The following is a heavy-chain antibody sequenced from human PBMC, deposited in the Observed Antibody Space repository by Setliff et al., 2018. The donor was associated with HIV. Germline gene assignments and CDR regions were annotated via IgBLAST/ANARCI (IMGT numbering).Heavy chain of an antibody. CDR3: AKGASSYYHLYYFDY. CDR1: GFTFSSYE. D-gene: IGHD3-22*01. CDR2: ISWNSGSI. Sequence: RLSCAASGFTFSSYEMNWVRQAPGKGLEWVSGISWNSGSIGYADSVKGRFTISRDNGRNSLYLQMNSLRAEDMALYFCAKGASSYYHLYYFDYWGQGTLVTVSS. V-gene: IGHV3-9*03. J-gene: IGHJ4*02.